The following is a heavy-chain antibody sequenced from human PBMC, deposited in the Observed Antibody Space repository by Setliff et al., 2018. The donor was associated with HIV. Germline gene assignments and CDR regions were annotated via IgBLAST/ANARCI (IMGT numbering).Heavy chain of an antibody. J-gene: IGHJ6*03. CDR1: GGSISSGGYS. D-gene: IGHD6-25*01. V-gene: IGHV4-30-2*01. CDR2: IYHSGST. Sequence: SETLSLTCAVSGGSISSGGYSWSWIRQPPGKGLEWIGYIYHSGSTSYNPSLKSRVTISVDSSKNQFSLKLSSVTAADTAVYYCARGAGSYYYYYYMDVWGKGTTVTVSS. CDR3: ARGAGSYYYYYYMDV.